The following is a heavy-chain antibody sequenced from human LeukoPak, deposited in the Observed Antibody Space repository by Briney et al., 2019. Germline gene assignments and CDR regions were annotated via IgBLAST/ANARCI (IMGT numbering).Heavy chain of an antibody. CDR1: GFTFSSYW. V-gene: IGHV3-74*01. D-gene: IGHD5/OR15-5a*01. Sequence: GALRLSCAASGFTFSSYWMHWVRQTPGKGLVWVSRINGDGSSTNYADSVKGRFTISRDNAKNTLYLQMSSLRAEDTAMYYCASWGLSILSGPQWGQGTRVTVSS. J-gene: IGHJ4*02. CDR3: ASWGLSILSGPQ. CDR2: INGDGSST.